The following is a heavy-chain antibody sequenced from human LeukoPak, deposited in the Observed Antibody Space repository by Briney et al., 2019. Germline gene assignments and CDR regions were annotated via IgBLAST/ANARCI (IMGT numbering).Heavy chain of an antibody. J-gene: IGHJ5*02. CDR3: AKDSLNWFDP. CDR2: ISSSGGNT. CDR1: GFTFSSHA. V-gene: IGHV3-23*01. Sequence: GGSLRLSCAASGFTFSSHAMSWVRQAPGKGLEWVSSISSSGGNTYYTDSVKGRFTISRDNSKNTLYLQMNSLRAEDTAVYYCAKDSLNWFDPWGQGTLVTVSS.